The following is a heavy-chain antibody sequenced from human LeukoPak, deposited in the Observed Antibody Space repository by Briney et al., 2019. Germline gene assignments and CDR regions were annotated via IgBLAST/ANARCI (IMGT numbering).Heavy chain of an antibody. CDR3: ARDLAWGTFDY. Sequence: GGSLRLSCAASGFTFRNYGMNWVRQAPGKGLEWLSGISPRGGGTYYADSVKGRFTIYRDDSKNTLSLQMNSLTVEDTAVYYCARDLAWGTFDYWGKRTLVTVSS. J-gene: IGHJ4*02. D-gene: IGHD7-27*01. CDR1: GFTFRNYG. CDR2: ISPRGGGT. V-gene: IGHV3-23*01.